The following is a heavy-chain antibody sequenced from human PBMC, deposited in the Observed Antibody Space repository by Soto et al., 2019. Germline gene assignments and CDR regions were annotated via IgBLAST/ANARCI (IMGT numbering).Heavy chain of an antibody. V-gene: IGHV1-46*01. D-gene: IGHD6-19*01. Sequence: QVQLVQSGAEVKKPGASVKVSCKASGYTFTSYYMHWVRQAPGQGLEWMGIINPSGGSTSYAQKFQGRVTINRDTSTSTVYMELSSLRSEDTAVYYCARDQPEYSSGWYPGDYYYYYGMDVWGQGTTVTVSS. CDR2: INPSGGST. CDR3: ARDQPEYSSGWYPGDYYYYYGMDV. CDR1: GYTFTSYY. J-gene: IGHJ6*02.